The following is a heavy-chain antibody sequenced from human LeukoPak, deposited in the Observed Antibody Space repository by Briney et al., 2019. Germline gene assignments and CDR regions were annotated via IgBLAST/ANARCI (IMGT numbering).Heavy chain of an antibody. D-gene: IGHD3-22*01. CDR2: IYHSGST. V-gene: IGHV4-30-2*01. CDR3: ARRNYDSSGYSSYYYYYYMDV. CDR1: GGSISSGGYY. Sequence: SSETLSLTCTVSGGSISSGGYYWSWIRQPPGKGLEWIGYIYHSGSTYYNPSLKSRVTISVDRSKNQFSLKLSSVTAADTAVYYCARRNYDSSGYSSYYYYYYMDVWGKGTTVTVSS. J-gene: IGHJ6*03.